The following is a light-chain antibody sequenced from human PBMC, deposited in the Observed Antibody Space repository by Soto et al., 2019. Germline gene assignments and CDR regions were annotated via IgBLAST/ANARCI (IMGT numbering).Light chain of an antibody. CDR2: GAS. J-gene: IGKJ4*01. CDR3: QQYGSSPPLT. V-gene: IGKV3-20*01. Sequence: EIVLTQSPGTLSLSPGERATLSCRVSQSVSSSYLAWYQQKPGQAPRLLIYGASGRATGIPDRFSGSGSGTDFTLTISRLEPEDFAVYYCQQYGSSPPLTFGGGTKVEIK. CDR1: QSVSSSY.